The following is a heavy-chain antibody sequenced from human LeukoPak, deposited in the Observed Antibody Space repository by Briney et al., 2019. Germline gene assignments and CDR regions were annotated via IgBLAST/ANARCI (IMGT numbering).Heavy chain of an antibody. CDR1: GFTFDDYA. V-gene: IGHV3-9*01. D-gene: IGHD3-22*01. CDR2: ISWNSGSI. J-gene: IGHJ6*04. CDR3: AKDLNYYDSSGKDV. Sequence: GGSLRLSCAASGFTFDDYAMHWVRQAPGKGLEWVSGISWNSGSIGYADSVKGRFTISRDNAKNSLYLQMNSLRAEDTALYYCAKDLNYYDSSGKDVWGKGTTVTISS.